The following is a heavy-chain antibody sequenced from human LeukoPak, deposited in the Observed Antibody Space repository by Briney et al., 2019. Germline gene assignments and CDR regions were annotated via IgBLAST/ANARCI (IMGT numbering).Heavy chain of an antibody. CDR1: GFRFSNYA. CDR3: AKDDISGYYHDH. D-gene: IGHD3-3*01. J-gene: IGHJ5*02. CDR2: LSRNGSRT. Sequence: GGSLRLSCVGSGFRFSNYAMNWVRQAPGKGLQWVSALSRNGSRTFYADSAKGRFTISRDNSKNTLYLQMDSLRADDTAIYYCAKDDISGYYHDHWGQGTLVTVSS. V-gene: IGHV3-23*01.